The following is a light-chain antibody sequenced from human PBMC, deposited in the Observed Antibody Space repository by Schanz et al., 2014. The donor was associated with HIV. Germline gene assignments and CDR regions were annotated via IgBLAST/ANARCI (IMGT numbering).Light chain of an antibody. CDR2: DVS. CDR1: SSDIGGYNY. V-gene: IGLV2-14*03. CDR3: SSYASSSTRI. J-gene: IGLJ2*01. Sequence: QSALTQPASVSGSPGQSITISCTGTSSDIGGYNYVSWYQQHPGKAPKLMVYDVSNRPSGVSIRFSGSKSGNTASLTISGPQAEDEADYYCSSYASSSTRIFGGGTKLTVL.